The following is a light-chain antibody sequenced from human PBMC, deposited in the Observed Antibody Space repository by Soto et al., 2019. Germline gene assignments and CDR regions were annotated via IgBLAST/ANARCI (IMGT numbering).Light chain of an antibody. J-gene: IGLJ1*01. CDR2: EVS. CDR1: SSDVGSYNP. CDR3: CSYAGSSSL. V-gene: IGLV2-23*02. Sequence: QSVLTQPASVSGSPGQSITISCTGTSSDVGSYNPVSWYQQHPGKAPKLMIYEVSKRPSGVSNRFSGSKSGNTASLTVSGLQAEDEADYYCCSYAGSSSLFGTGTKVTVL.